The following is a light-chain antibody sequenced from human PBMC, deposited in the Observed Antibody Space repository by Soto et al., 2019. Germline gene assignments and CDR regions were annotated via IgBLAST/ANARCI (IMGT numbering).Light chain of an antibody. Sequence: TVLTHTRATLPLAAGERRSRCCRASQSVSSYLAWYQQKPGQAPRLVIYGASNRATGIPDRVSGSGSGTDFTLTVRRLEPADCAVYHCQQYGSTPYTFGQGTRLEIK. J-gene: IGKJ5*01. V-gene: IGKV3-20*01. CDR1: QSVSSY. CDR2: GAS. CDR3: QQYGSTPYT.